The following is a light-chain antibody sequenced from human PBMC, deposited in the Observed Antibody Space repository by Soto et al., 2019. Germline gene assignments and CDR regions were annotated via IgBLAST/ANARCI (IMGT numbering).Light chain of an antibody. CDR2: GAS. J-gene: IGKJ1*01. CDR1: QSVSSTC. CDR3: PLFVKPLSRT. Sequence: GETSTQYCRAIQSVSSTCLIWYQQKPGQAPRLLIYGASSRATGVPDRFSGGGSGTRLPPTTICGLAIDVAPHYCPLFVKPLSRTFGLGTQLEIK. V-gene: IGKV3-20*01.